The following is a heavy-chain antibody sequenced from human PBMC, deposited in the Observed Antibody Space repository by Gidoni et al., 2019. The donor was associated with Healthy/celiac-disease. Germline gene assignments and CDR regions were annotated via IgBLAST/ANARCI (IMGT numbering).Heavy chain of an antibody. CDR2: ISSSGSYT. CDR3: ARAPRVSGQQGRINWFDP. D-gene: IGHD6-13*01. V-gene: IGHV3-11*06. CDR1: GFTFSHYY. Sequence: QVQLVESGGGLVKPGGSLRLSCAASGFTFSHYYMGWIRQAPGKGLEWVSYISSSGSYTNYADSVKGRFTIPRDNAKNSLFLQMNSLRAEDTAVYYCARAPRVSGQQGRINWFDPWGQGTLVTVSS. J-gene: IGHJ5*02.